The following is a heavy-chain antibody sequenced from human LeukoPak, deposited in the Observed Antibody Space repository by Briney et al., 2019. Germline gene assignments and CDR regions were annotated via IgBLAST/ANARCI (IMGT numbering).Heavy chain of an antibody. Sequence: DPSETLSLTCTVSGDSISSSSYYWGWIRQPPEKGLEWIGIIYYSGTTYYNPSLKSRVTISIDTSKNQFSLKVNSVTAADTAVYFCARRGGPPARNWFDSWGQGTLVTVSS. CDR1: GDSISSSSYY. V-gene: IGHV4-39*01. D-gene: IGHD3-10*01. J-gene: IGHJ5*01. CDR3: ARRGGPPARNWFDS. CDR2: IYYSGTT.